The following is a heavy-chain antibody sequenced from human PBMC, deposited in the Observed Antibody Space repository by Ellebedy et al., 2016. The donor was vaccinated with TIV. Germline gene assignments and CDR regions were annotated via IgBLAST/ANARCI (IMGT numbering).Heavy chain of an antibody. J-gene: IGHJ6*03. V-gene: IGHV4-4*07. CDR2: IFTSGGS. CDR3: ARGLRVSERLRQRYYYDMDV. D-gene: IGHD3-9*01. CDR1: DGSISGYS. Sequence: MPPETLSLTCTLSDGSISGYSWRWVRQLVGNGLAWSGHIFTSGGSTYNPSLRSRVLISIDTSKTQFTLNLTSVTAADTAIYFCARGLRVSERLRQRYYYDMDVWGQGTSVTVSS.